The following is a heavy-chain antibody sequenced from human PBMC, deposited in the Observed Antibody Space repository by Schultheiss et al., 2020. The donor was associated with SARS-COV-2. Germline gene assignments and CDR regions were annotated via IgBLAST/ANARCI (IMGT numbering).Heavy chain of an antibody. J-gene: IGHJ5*02. CDR1: GYTFTSYA. CDR2: INAGNGNT. CDR3: ARGGGVTGTAYTPKYNWFDP. Sequence: GESLKISCKASGYTFTSYAVHWVRQAPGQRLEWMGWINAGNGNTKYSQKFQGRVTITRDTSASTAYMELSSLRSEDTAVYYCARGGGVTGTAYTPKYNWFDPWGQGTLVTVSS. D-gene: IGHD1-7*01. V-gene: IGHV1-3*01.